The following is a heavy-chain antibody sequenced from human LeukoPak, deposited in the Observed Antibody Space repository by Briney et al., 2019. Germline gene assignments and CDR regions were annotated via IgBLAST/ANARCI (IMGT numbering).Heavy chain of an antibody. V-gene: IGHV3-30-3*01. J-gene: IGHJ4*02. Sequence: PGGSLRLSCAASGFTFSSYAMHWVRQAPGKGLEWVAVISYDGSNKYYADSVKGRFTISRDNSKNTLYLQMNSLRAEDTAVYYCARDLHLSGTLDYWGQGTLVTVSS. D-gene: IGHD2/OR15-2a*01. CDR3: ARDLHLSGTLDY. CDR2: ISYDGSNK. CDR1: GFTFSSYA.